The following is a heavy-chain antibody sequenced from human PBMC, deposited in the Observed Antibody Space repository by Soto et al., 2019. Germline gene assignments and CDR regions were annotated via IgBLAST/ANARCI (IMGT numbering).Heavy chain of an antibody. CDR1: GGSISSSSCH. J-gene: IGHJ3*02. CDR2: IKYSGTT. Sequence: SETLSLTCTVSGGSISSSSCHWGWIRQPPGKGLEWIASIKYSGTTFYNPSLKSRVTISVDTSKNQFSLKLSSVTAADTAVYYCARSITMVRGHTRGAFDIWGQGTMVTVSS. V-gene: IGHV4-39*01. D-gene: IGHD3-10*01. CDR3: ARSITMVRGHTRGAFDI.